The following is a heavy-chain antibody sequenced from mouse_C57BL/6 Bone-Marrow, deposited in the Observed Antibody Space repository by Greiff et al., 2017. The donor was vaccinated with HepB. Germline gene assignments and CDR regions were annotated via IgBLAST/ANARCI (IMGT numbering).Heavy chain of an antibody. Sequence: VQLQPGAELVKPGASVKLSCKASGYTFTSYWMHWVKQRPGQGLEWIGMIHPNSGSTNYNEKFKSKATLTVDKSSSTAYMQLSSLTSEDSAVYYCARGYGSSYVDYWGQGTTLTVSS. V-gene: IGHV1-64*01. CDR1: GYTFTSYW. CDR2: IHPNSGST. D-gene: IGHD1-1*01. J-gene: IGHJ2*01. CDR3: ARGYGSSYVDY.